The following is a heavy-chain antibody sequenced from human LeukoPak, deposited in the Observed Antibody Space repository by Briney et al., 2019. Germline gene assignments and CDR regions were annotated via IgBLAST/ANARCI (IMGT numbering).Heavy chain of an antibody. CDR3: ARDSEQLVSDY. J-gene: IGHJ4*02. V-gene: IGHV4-31*03. Sequence: SETLSLTCTVSGVSLSSGGYYWSWLRQHPGKGLEWIGYIYYSGSTYYNPSLKSRVTISADTSKNQFSLKLSSVTAADTAVYYCARDSEQLVSDYWGQGTLVTVSS. CDR2: IYYSGST. D-gene: IGHD6-13*01. CDR1: GVSLSSGGYY.